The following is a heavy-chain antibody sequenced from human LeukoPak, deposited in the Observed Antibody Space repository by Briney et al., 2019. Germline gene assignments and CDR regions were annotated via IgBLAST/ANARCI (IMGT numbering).Heavy chain of an antibody. Sequence: SETLSLTCTVSGYSISGGYYWGWIRQPPGKGLGGIGSIYHRGSTYYTPPLKSRVSISVETSKNQFSLKLSSLTAADTAVYYCARVDSSSIDRWFDPWGQGTLVTVSS. CDR2: IYHRGST. D-gene: IGHD6-6*01. CDR3: ARVDSSSIDRWFDP. V-gene: IGHV4-38-2*02. CDR1: GYSISGGYY. J-gene: IGHJ5*02.